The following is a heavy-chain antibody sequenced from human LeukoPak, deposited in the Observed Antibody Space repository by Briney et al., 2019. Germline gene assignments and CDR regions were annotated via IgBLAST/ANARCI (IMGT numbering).Heavy chain of an antibody. CDR3: TRHPPGWYYFDY. Sequence: GGSLRLSCAASGFTFSGSAMHWVRQASGKGLEWVGRIRSKANSYATAYAASVKGRFTISRDDSKNTAYLQMNSLKTEDTAVYYCTRHPPGWYYFDYWGQGTLVTVSS. V-gene: IGHV3-73*01. CDR1: GFTFSGSA. CDR2: IRSKANSYAT. D-gene: IGHD1-14*01. J-gene: IGHJ4*02.